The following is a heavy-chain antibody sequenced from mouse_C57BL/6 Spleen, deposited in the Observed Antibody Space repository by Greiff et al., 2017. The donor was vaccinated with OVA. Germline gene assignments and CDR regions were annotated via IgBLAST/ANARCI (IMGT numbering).Heavy chain of an antibody. V-gene: IGHV1-69*01. CDR3: ARRGYYLYWYFDV. Sequence: QVQLQQSGAELARPGASVKLSCKASGYTFTSYGISWVKQRTGQGLEWIGEIDPSDSYTNYNQKFKGKSTLTVDKSSSTAYMQLSSLTSEDSAVYYCARRGYYLYWYFDVWGTGTTVTVSS. CDR1: GYTFTSYG. D-gene: IGHD5-5*01. CDR2: IDPSDSYT. J-gene: IGHJ1*03.